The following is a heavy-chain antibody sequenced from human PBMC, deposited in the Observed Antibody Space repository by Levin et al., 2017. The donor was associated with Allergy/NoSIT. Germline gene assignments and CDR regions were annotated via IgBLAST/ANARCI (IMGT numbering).Heavy chain of an antibody. D-gene: IGHD4-11*01. CDR3: VRGPTTGAFDV. V-gene: IGHV1-2*02. CDR2: INPNSGGT. CDR1: GHTFTDDF. Sequence: ASVKVSCKTSGHTFTDDFIHWVREAPGQGLEWVGCINPNSGGTNCAQRFQARVVMTRDRSIDTFYMDLSSLTSDDTAMYYCVRGPTTGAFDVWGQGTMVTVSS. J-gene: IGHJ3*01.